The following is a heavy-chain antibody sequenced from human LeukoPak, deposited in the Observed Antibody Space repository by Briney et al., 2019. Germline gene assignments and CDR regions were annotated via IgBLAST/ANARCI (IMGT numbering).Heavy chain of an antibody. J-gene: IGHJ5*02. V-gene: IGHV1-18*01. CDR1: GYTFTSYG. CDR3: ARDWYYDFWSGYYGDHDHNKFDP. Sequence: GASVKVSCKAPGYTFTSYGISWVRQAPGQGLEWMGWISAYNGNTNYAQKLQGRVTMTTDTSTSTAYMELRSLRSDDTAVYYCARDWYYDFWSGYYGDHDHNKFDPWGQGTLVTVSS. D-gene: IGHD3-3*01. CDR2: ISAYNGNT.